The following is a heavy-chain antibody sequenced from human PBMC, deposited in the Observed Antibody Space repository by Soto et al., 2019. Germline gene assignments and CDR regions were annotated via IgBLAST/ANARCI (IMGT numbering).Heavy chain of an antibody. CDR1: GYSLSGNY. CDR2: INPNSSGT. V-gene: IGHV1-2*02. Sequence: ASVQVSCKACGYSLSGNYLRWVRQTPGQGLEWMGLINPNSSGTVYAQKLPGKVTMTRDTSNTTVYMQLNRLTSDDSAVYYCARDLRVDGPDNYAMDVWGQGTTVTVSS. D-gene: IGHD3-22*01. CDR3: ARDLRVDGPDNYAMDV. J-gene: IGHJ6*02.